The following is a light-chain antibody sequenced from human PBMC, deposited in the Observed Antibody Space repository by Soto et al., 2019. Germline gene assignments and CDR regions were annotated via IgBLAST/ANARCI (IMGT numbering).Light chain of an antibody. CDR3: QQRIDWPLT. J-gene: IGKJ4*01. V-gene: IGKV3-11*01. Sequence: EIVMTQSPATLSESPGERATLSCRASENVNNYLAWCRQAPGQAPRLLIYDASTRATGIPARFSGSGSGTDFTLTISSLEPEDFAVYYCQQRIDWPLTFGGGTKVDIK. CDR2: DAS. CDR1: ENVNNY.